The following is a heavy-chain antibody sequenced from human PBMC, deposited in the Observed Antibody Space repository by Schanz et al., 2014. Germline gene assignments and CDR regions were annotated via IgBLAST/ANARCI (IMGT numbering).Heavy chain of an antibody. V-gene: IGHV1-18*04. CDR3: ARDGVDAAAGGNY. CDR2: ISGYNGNT. Sequence: QVQLVQSGAEVKKPGASVKVSCKASGYTFRHYGISWLRQAPGQGLEWMGYISGYNGNTNYAPKLQGRVTMTTDTSTSTAYMELSSLRSEDTAVYYCARDGVDAAAGGNYWGQGTLVTVSS. J-gene: IGHJ4*02. D-gene: IGHD6-13*01. CDR1: GYTFRHYG.